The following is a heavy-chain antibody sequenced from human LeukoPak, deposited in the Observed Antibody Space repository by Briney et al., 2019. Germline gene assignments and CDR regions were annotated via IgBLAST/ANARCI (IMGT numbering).Heavy chain of an antibody. J-gene: IGHJ6*04. CDR3: AGGIAMVRGGDV. V-gene: IGHV3-7*01. CDR1: GLTFSTYW. Sequence: GGSLRLSCAASGLTFSTYWMTWVRQAPGKGLEWVANIKQDGSEKNYVDSVKGPFTISRDNAKNSLYLQMNSLRVEDTAVYYCAGGIAMVRGGDVWGKGTTVTVSS. D-gene: IGHD3-10*01. CDR2: IKQDGSEK.